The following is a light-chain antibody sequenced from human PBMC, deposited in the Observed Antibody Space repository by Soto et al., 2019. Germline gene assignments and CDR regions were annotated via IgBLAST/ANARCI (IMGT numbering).Light chain of an antibody. V-gene: IGKV2-24*01. J-gene: IGKJ4*01. CDR2: KIS. Sequence: DIVLTQTPLSSPVTLGQPASISCTSSQSLVHTDGKTYLSWLQQRPGQPPRLLIYKISDRLSGVPDRFTGSGAGTDFTLKISRVEAEDVGTYYCTQATRFPFTFGGGTKVDIK. CDR1: QSLVHTDGKTY. CDR3: TQATRFPFT.